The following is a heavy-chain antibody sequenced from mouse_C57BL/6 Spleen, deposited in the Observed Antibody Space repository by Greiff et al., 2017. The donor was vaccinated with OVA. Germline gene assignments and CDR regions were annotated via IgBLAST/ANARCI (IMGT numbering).Heavy chain of an antibody. J-gene: IGHJ2*01. D-gene: IGHD1-1*01. CDR1: GYTFTSYG. V-gene: IGHV1-81*01. CDR3: ARSGLTTVVAPLDY. CDR2: IYPRSGNT. Sequence: VQLVESGAELARPGASVKLSCKASGYTFTSYGISWVKQRTGQGLEWIGEIYPRSGNTYYNEKFKGKATLTADKSSSTAYMELRSLTSEDSAVYFCARSGLTTVVAPLDYWGQGTTLTVSS.